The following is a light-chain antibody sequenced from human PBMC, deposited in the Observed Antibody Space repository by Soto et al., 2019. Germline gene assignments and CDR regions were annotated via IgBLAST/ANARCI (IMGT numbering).Light chain of an antibody. J-gene: IGLJ2*01. Sequence: QSALTQPPSASGSPGQSVTISCSGASSDVGGYNSVSWYQQHPGKVPKLMIYEVSKRPSGVPDRFSGSKSGNTASLTVSGLQAEDEADYYCSSYAESNNFVVFGGGTQLTVL. V-gene: IGLV2-8*01. CDR2: EVS. CDR1: SSDVGGYNS. CDR3: SSYAESNNFVV.